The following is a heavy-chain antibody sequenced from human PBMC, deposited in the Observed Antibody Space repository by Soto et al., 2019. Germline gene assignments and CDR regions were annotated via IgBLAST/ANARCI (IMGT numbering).Heavy chain of an antibody. D-gene: IGHD3-22*01. CDR1: GGTPSNSA. J-gene: IGHJ6*02. CDR2: IIPVFGLV. Sequence: QVHLLLQSGAEVKKPGSSVKVSCKASGGTPSNSAISWVRQAPGQGLEWMGGIIPVFGLVKYAQNFQGRVTITADESTNTANMELRSLRTEEPAVYYCAGGRIVVVGSRACYSMNVWGQGPRVTVSS. CDR3: AGGRIVVVGSRACYSMNV. V-gene: IGHV1-69*01.